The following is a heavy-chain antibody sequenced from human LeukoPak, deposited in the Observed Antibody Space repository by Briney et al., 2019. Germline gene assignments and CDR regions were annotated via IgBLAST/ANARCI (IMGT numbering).Heavy chain of an antibody. D-gene: IGHD3-16*01. Sequence: PGGSLRLSCAASGFTFSDYAMHWVRQAPGKGLEWVAVISYDGSNKYYADSVKGRFTISRDNSKNTLYLQMNSLRAEDTAVYYCARDSLMGDTRDYWGQGTLVTVSS. CDR3: ARDSLMGDTRDY. J-gene: IGHJ4*02. CDR2: ISYDGSNK. V-gene: IGHV3-30-3*01. CDR1: GFTFSDYA.